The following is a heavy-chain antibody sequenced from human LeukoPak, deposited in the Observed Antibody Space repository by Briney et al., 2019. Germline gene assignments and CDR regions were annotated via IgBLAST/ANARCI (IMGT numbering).Heavy chain of an antibody. CDR1: GGTFSSYA. CDR2: IIPIFGTA. V-gene: IGHV1-69*01. J-gene: IGHJ4*02. Sequence: ASVTVSCKASGGTFSSYAISWVRQAPGQGLEWMGGIIPIFGTANYAQKFQGRVTITADESTSTAYMELSSLRSEDTAVYYCARGSIVLMVYAPFDYWGQGTLVTVSS. CDR3: ARGSIVLMVYAPFDY. D-gene: IGHD2-8*01.